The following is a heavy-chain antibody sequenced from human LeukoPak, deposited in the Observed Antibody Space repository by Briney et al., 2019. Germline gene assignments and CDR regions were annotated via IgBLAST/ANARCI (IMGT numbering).Heavy chain of an antibody. CDR1: GYTFTSYD. CDR2: IDTNTGNP. CDR3: ARDGGLAYFDY. Sequence: ASVKVSCKASGYTFTSYDINWVRQATGQGLEWMGWIDTNTGNPTYAQGFTGRFVFSLDTSLTTAHLQISSLEAEDTSVYYCARDGGLAYFDYWGQGTLVTVSS. D-gene: IGHD6-13*01. J-gene: IGHJ4*02. V-gene: IGHV7-4-1*02.